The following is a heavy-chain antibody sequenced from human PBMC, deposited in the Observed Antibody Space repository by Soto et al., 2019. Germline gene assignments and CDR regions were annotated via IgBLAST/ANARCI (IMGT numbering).Heavy chain of an antibody. CDR1: SASLSNYY. J-gene: IGHJ4*02. V-gene: IGHV4-4*07. CDR2: IFPTGNT. Sequence: QVQLQESGPGLVKPSETLSLTCTVSSASLSNYYWSWIRQPAGKGLEWIGRIFPTGNTDSNPSLRSRVPMSVDTSKNQFSLKLRSVTAADAAVYYWARGSLGPDYWGAGTLVTVSS. CDR3: ARGSLGPDY. D-gene: IGHD1-26*01.